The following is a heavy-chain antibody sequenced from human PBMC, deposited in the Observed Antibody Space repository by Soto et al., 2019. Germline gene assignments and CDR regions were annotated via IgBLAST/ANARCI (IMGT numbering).Heavy chain of an antibody. CDR1: GFTFSSYA. CDR3: ARPYGGKIGDAPDL. Sequence: GSLRLSCVASGFTFSSYAMSWVRQVPGKGLEWVSTISDAAGSAYYVDSVKGRFTISRDNSKKTLYLQMNSLRAEDSAVYYCARPYGGKIGDAPDLWGPGTMVTVSS. J-gene: IGHJ3*01. V-gene: IGHV3-23*01. CDR2: ISDAAGSA. D-gene: IGHD4-17*01.